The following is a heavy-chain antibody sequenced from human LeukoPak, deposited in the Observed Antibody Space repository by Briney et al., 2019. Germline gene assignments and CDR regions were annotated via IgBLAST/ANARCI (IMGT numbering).Heavy chain of an antibody. D-gene: IGHD3-10*01. Sequence: SETLSLTCTVSGGSISSYYWSWIRQPPGKGLEWIGYIYYSGSTNYNPSLKSRVTISVDTSKNQFSLKLSSVTAADTAVYYCASSMVRGVIYWFDPWGQGTLVTVSS. J-gene: IGHJ5*02. V-gene: IGHV4-59*08. CDR2: IYYSGST. CDR3: ASSMVRGVIYWFDP. CDR1: GGSISSYY.